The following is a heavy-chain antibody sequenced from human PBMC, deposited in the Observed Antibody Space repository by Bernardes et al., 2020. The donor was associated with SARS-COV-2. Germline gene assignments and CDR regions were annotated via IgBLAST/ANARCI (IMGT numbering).Heavy chain of an antibody. CDR1: GYTFTGYY. CDR2: INANSGGT. V-gene: IGHV1-2*02. CDR3: ARVLGFCITMNCYDIFDV. J-gene: IGHJ3*01. D-gene: IGHD3-22*01. Sequence: ASVKVSCKASGYTFTGYYIHWVRQAPGQGLEWMGWINANSGGTNYAQKFQGRVTMTRDTSISTAYMELRSLRSDDTAVYYCARVLGFCITMNCYDIFDVWGQGTLVTVSS.